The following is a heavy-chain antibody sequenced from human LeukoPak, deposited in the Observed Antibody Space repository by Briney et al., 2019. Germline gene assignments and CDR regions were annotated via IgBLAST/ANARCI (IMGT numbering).Heavy chain of an antibody. CDR1: GFSFSSYW. CDR2: INSDGSST. J-gene: IGHJ5*02. Sequence: GGSLRLSCAASGFSFSSYWMHWVSHTPGRGLMWVSRINSDGSSTTYADSVKGRFTISRNNAKNTLNLQMNSLRAEDTAVYYCARLMSVAAAWFDPWGQGTLVTVSS. D-gene: IGHD6-13*01. CDR3: ARLMSVAAAWFDP. V-gene: IGHV3-74*01.